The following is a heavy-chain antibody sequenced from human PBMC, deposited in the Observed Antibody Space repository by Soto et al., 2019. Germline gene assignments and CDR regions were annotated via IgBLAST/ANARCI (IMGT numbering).Heavy chain of an antibody. J-gene: IGHJ6*02. V-gene: IGHV4-39*01. D-gene: IGHD2-15*01. CDR3: APLSVSLSGPYGIHV. Sequence: SETLSLLCSVSGYSVTSSDYYWAWIRQHPGKGLEWIGSMFYSGLTYYNPSLKSRVTLSVDTSKNQFSVRLNSVAAADTAVYYCAPLSVSLSGPYGIHVWGQGTTVTVSS. CDR1: GYSVTSSDYY. CDR2: MFYSGLT.